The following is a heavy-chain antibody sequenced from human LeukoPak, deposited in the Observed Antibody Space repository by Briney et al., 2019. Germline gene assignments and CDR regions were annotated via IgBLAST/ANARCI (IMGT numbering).Heavy chain of an antibody. Sequence: PGGSLRLSCAASGFTFSSYEMNWVRQAPGKGLEWVSYISSSGSTIYYADSVKGRFTISRDNAKNSLYLQMNSLRAEDTAVYYCTKTLYYSDSSGYGYWGQGTLVTVSS. CDR1: GFTFSSYE. V-gene: IGHV3-48*03. CDR2: ISSSGSTI. D-gene: IGHD3-22*01. CDR3: TKTLYYSDSSGYGY. J-gene: IGHJ4*02.